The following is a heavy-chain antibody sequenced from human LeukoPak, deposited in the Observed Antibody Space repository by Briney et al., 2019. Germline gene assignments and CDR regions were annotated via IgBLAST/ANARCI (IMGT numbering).Heavy chain of an antibody. D-gene: IGHD1-26*01. V-gene: IGHV3-11*01. CDR3: AKGSLAVPTTPFDF. CDR1: GFTFSDSF. Sequence: GGSLRLSCTASGFTFSDSFMSWIRQAPGKGLEWISYISSRGTTIYYADSVKGRFTISRGNAKNSLYLQINSLRVDDTAVFYCAKGSLAVPTTPFDFWGQGTLVTVSS. CDR2: ISSRGTTI. J-gene: IGHJ4*02.